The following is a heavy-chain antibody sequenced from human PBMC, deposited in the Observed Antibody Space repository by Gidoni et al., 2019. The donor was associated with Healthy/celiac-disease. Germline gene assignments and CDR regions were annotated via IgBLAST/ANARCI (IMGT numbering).Heavy chain of an antibody. CDR3: AKFGLGGSYPSAFDY. CDR2: ISGSGGST. D-gene: IGHD1-26*01. V-gene: IGHV3-23*01. J-gene: IGHJ4*02. Sequence: EVQLLESGGGLVQPGGSLSLTCAASGFTFNSYAMSWVRLAPGKWLEWVSAISGSGGSTCYADSVKGRFTISRDNSKNTLYLQMNSLRAEDTAVYYCAKFGLGGSYPSAFDYWGQGTLVTVSS. CDR1: GFTFNSYA.